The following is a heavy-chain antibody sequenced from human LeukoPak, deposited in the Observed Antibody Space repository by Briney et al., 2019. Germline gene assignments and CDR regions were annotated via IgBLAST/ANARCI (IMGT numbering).Heavy chain of an antibody. V-gene: IGHV1-2*06. D-gene: IGHD2-2*01. CDR3: ARGFIYCSSTSCYEY. CDR1: GYTFTGYY. CDR2: INPNSGGT. Sequence: ASVKVSCKASGYTFTGYYMHWVRQAPGHGLEWMGRINPNSGGTNYAQKFQGRVTMTRDTSTSTVYMELSSLRSEDTAVYYCARGFIYCSSTSCYEYWGQGTLVTVSS. J-gene: IGHJ4*02.